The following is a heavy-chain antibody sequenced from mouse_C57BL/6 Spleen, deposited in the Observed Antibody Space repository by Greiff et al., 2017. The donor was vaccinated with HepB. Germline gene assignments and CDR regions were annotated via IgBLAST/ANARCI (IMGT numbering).Heavy chain of an antibody. CDR3: ARPYGSTDYAMDY. CDR2: INPSNGGT. J-gene: IGHJ4*01. V-gene: IGHV1-53*01. CDR1: GYTFTSYW. D-gene: IGHD1-1*01. Sequence: VQLQQPGTELVKPGASVKLSCKASGYTFTSYWMHWVKQRPGQGLEWIGNINPSNGGTNYNEKFKSKATLTVDKTSSTAYMQLSSLTSEDSAVYYCARPYGSTDYAMDYWGQGTSVTVSS.